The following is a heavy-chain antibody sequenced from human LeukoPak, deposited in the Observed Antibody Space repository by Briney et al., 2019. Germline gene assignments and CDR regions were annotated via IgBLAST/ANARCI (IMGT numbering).Heavy chain of an antibody. CDR2: ISSGGGTT. V-gene: IGHV3-23*01. D-gene: IGHD6-13*01. Sequence: GGSLRLSCAASGFTFSNYAMSWVRQAPGKGLEWVSTISSGGGTTYSADSVKGRFTISRDNSKNTLYLQMNSLRAEDTAVYYCAKESGYSSSREYFDYWGQGTLVTVSS. CDR1: GFTFSNYA. CDR3: AKESGYSSSREYFDY. J-gene: IGHJ4*02.